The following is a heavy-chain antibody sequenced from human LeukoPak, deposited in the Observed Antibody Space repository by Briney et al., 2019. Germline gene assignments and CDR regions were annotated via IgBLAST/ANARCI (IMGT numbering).Heavy chain of an antibody. V-gene: IGHV1-8*01. CDR2: MNPNSGNT. CDR1: GYTFTSYD. CDR3: ARGSSGYSYYYYYYYMDV. J-gene: IGHJ6*03. D-gene: IGHD3-22*01. Sequence: GASVKVSCKASGYTFTSYDINWVRQAPGQGLEWMGWMNPNSGNTDYAQKFKGRVTIARNTSISTAYMELSSLRSEDTAVYYCARGSSGYSYYYYYYYMDVWGKGTTVTVSS.